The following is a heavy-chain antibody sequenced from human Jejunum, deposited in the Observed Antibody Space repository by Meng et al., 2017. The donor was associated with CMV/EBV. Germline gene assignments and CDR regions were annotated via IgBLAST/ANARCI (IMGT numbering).Heavy chain of an antibody. D-gene: IGHD3-16*01. Sequence: GSGGSVSSRDSYWSWIRRPPGKEMEWMGYIAYSGSTNYNPSLKSRVTMSLDTSKTQVSPRLNSVTAADTAVYYCAWGPNMFYFDSWAQGTLVTVSS. J-gene: IGHJ4*02. CDR1: GGSVSSRDSY. CDR3: AWGPNMFYFDS. V-gene: IGHV4-61*08. CDR2: IAYSGST.